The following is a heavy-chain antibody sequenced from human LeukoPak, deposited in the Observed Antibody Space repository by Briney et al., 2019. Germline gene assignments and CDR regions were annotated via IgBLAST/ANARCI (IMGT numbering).Heavy chain of an antibody. CDR1: GYTFTSYD. D-gene: IGHD7-27*01. J-gene: IGHJ4*02. CDR3: ARGPPNWGYDY. Sequence: GASVKVSCKASGYTFTSYDFNWVRQATGQRPEWMGWMSPNSGDTGYAQEFQDRVTMTRNTSISTAYMELSSLRSDDTAVYYCARGPPNWGYDYWGPGTLVTVSS. CDR2: MSPNSGDT. V-gene: IGHV1-8*01.